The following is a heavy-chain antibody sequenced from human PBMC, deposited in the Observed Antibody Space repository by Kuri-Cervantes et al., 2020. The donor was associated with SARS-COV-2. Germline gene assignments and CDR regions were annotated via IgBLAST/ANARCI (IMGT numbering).Heavy chain of an antibody. CDR1: GFTFSSYA. D-gene: IGHD6-13*01. CDR3: ARGNAIAAAGNWTWFDP. Sequence: GGSLRLSCAASGFTFSSYAMHWVRQAPGKGLEWVAVISYDGSNKYYADSVKGRFTISRDNSKNTLYLQMNSLRAEDTAVYYCARGNAIAAAGNWTWFDPWGQGTLVTVSS. V-gene: IGHV3-30-3*01. CDR2: ISYDGSNK. J-gene: IGHJ5*02.